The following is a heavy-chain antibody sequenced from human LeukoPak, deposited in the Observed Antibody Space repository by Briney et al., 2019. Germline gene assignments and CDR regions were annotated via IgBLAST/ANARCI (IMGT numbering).Heavy chain of an antibody. V-gene: IGHV1-69*13. CDR1: GGTFSSYA. J-gene: IGHJ5*02. CDR3: ARDIPRVDTAMVSVENWFDP. CDR2: IIPIFGTA. D-gene: IGHD5-18*01. Sequence: ASVKVSFKASGGTFSSYAISWVRQAPGQGLEWMGGIIPIFGTANYAQKFQGRVTITADESTSTAYMELSSLRSEDTAVYYCARDIPRVDTAMVSVENWFDPWGQGTLVTISS.